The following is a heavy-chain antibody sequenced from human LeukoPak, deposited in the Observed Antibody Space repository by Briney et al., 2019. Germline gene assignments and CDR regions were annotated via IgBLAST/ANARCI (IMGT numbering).Heavy chain of an antibody. CDR3: ARNMRDTAMLLGS. CDR1: GFTFSSYS. D-gene: IGHD5-18*01. V-gene: IGHV3-21*01. Sequence: GGSLRLSWAASGFTFSSYSMNWVRQAPGKGLEWVSSISSSSSYIYYADSVKDRFTISRDNSKNTLYLQMNSLRAEDTAVYYCARNMRDTAMLLGSWGQGTLVTVSS. CDR2: ISSSSSYI. J-gene: IGHJ5*02.